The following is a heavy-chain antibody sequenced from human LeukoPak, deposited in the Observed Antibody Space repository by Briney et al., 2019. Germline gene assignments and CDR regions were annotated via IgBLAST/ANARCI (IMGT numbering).Heavy chain of an antibody. J-gene: IGHJ4*02. CDR2: ISGDGTIT. D-gene: IGHD5-12*01. V-gene: IGHV3-43*02. CDR1: GFTFDAYT. CDR3: ARGTYSGYDLS. Sequence: GGSLRLSCAASGFTFDAYTMHWVRQDPGKGLEWVSLISGDGTITNYADSVKGRFTISRDNSKNSLFLQMNGLRTEDTAFYYCARGTYSGYDLSWGQRTLVTVSS.